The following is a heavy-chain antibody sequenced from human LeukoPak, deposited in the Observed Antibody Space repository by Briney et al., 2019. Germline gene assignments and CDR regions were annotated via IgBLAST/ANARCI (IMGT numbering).Heavy chain of an antibody. CDR3: ARDYCSGGSCYYY. V-gene: IGHV4-39*07. CDR2: IYYSGST. Sequence: PSETLSLTCTVSGGSISSSSYYWGWIRQPPGKGLEWLGSIYYSGSTYYNPSLKSRVTISVDTSKNQFSLKLSSVTAADTAVYYCARDYCSGGSCYYYWGQGTLVTVSS. D-gene: IGHD2-15*01. J-gene: IGHJ4*02. CDR1: GGSISSSSYY.